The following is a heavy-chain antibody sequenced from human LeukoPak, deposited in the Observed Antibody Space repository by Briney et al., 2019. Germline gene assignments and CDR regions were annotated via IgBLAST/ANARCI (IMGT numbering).Heavy chain of an antibody. D-gene: IGHD2-21*01. CDR3: ARRFPGYYYHMDV. V-gene: IGHV4-39*07. CDR2: IYYSGST. Sequence: SETLSLTCTVSGVSISSSSYYWGWIRQPPGKGLEWIGSIYYSGSTYYNPSLKGRVTISVDTSKNQFSLKLSSVTAADTAVYYCARRFPGYYYHMDVWGKGTTVTVSS. CDR1: GVSISSSSYY. J-gene: IGHJ6*03.